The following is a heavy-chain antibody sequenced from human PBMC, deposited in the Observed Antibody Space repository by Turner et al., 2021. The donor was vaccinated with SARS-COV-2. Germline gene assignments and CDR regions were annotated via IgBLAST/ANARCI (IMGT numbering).Heavy chain of an antibody. J-gene: IGHJ4*02. Sequence: EVQLVESGGGLVKPVGLLRLSCAASGFTFSTYSMNWVRQAPGKGLEWVSSISCRISYIYYADSVKGRFTISRDNAKNSLYLQMNSLRAEDTAGLYWARELVDFWSGYHRLGVDYWGQGTLVTVSS. V-gene: IGHV3-21*01. CDR1: GFTFSTYS. D-gene: IGHD3-3*01. CDR3: ARELVDFWSGYHRLGVDY. CDR2: ISCRISYI.